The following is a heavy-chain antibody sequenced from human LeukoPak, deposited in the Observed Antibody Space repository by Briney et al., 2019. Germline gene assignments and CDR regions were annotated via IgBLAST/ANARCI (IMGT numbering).Heavy chain of an antibody. V-gene: IGHV4-39*01. D-gene: IGHD3-9*01. J-gene: IGHJ6*02. CDR2: IYYSGST. Sequence: SETLSLTCTVSGGSISSSSYYWGWIRQPPGKGLEWIGSIYYSGSTYYNPSLKSRVTISVDTSKNQFSLKLSSVTAADTAVYYCASTLREYDILTGYYYYYGMDVWGQGTTDTVSS. CDR1: GGSISSSSYY. CDR3: ASTLREYDILTGYYYYYGMDV.